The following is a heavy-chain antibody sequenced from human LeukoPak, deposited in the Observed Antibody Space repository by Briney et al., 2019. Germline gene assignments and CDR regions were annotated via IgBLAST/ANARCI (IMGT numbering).Heavy chain of an antibody. CDR3: AKLDSSGWYARYFQH. D-gene: IGHD6-19*01. CDR1: GFTFSSYS. V-gene: IGHV3-48*01. Sequence: GGSLRLSCAASGFTFSSYSMNWVRQAPGKGLEWVSYISSSSSTIYYADSVKGRFTISRDNAKNSLYLQMNSLRAEDTAVYYCAKLDSSGWYARYFQHWGQGTLVTVSS. J-gene: IGHJ1*01. CDR2: ISSSSSTI.